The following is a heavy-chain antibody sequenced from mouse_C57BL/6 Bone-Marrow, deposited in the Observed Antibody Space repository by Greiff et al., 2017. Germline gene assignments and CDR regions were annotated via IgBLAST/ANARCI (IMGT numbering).Heavy chain of an antibody. J-gene: IGHJ2*01. CDR1: GFTFTDYY. CDR3: ARCSNYFDY. CDR2: IRNKANGYTT. Sequence: EVKLVESGGGLVQPGGSLSLSCAASGFTFTDYYMSWVRQPPGKALEWLGFIRNKANGYTTEYSASVKGRFTISGDNSQSILYLQMNALRAEDSATYYCARCSNYFDYWGQGTTLTVSS. V-gene: IGHV7-3*01.